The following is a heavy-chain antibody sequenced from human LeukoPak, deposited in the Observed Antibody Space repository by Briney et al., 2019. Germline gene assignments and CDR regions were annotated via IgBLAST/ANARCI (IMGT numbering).Heavy chain of an antibody. CDR2: ISVYNGNT. CDR1: GYTLISYG. Sequence: ASVKVSCKASGYTLISYGISWVRQAPGQGLEWMGWISVYNGNTNYAQKLQGRVTMTTDTSTSTAYMELRSLRSDDTAMYYCARVFDSSGYDFDYWGQGTLVTVSS. J-gene: IGHJ4*02. V-gene: IGHV1-18*01. CDR3: ARVFDSSGYDFDY. D-gene: IGHD3-22*01.